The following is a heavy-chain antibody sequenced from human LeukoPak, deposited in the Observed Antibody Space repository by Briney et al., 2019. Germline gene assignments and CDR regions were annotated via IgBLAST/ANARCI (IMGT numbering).Heavy chain of an antibody. CDR2: IISSSTYI. Sequence: GGSLTLSCSASGFTFSTYSMNWLRQAPGKGLEWVSAIISSSTYIHYADSVKGRFTLSRDTAKNSLYLQMNSLRADDTATYYCARDLRAFCGGECAFHYWGQGTLVTVSS. CDR1: GFTFSTYS. V-gene: IGHV3-21*01. CDR3: ARDLRAFCGGECAFHY. J-gene: IGHJ4*02. D-gene: IGHD2-21*01.